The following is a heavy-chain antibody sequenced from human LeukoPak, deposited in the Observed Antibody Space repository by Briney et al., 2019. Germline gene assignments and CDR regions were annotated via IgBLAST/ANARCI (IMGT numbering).Heavy chain of an antibody. Sequence: GGSLRLSCAASGFTFSSYAMHWVRQAPGKGLEWVAVISYDGSNKYYADSVKGRFTISRDNSKNTLYLQMNSLRAEDTAVYYCAKPSSRYYYYYMDVWGKGTTVTVSS. CDR2: ISYDGSNK. CDR1: GFTFSSYA. D-gene: IGHD2-15*01. CDR3: AKPSSRYYYYYMDV. V-gene: IGHV3-30*04. J-gene: IGHJ6*03.